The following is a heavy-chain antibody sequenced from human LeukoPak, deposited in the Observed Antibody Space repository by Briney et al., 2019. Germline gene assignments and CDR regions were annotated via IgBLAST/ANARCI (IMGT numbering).Heavy chain of an antibody. CDR3: ARDVAAAGLGDDAFDI. CDR1: GGSISSYY. V-gene: IGHV4-4*07. D-gene: IGHD6-13*01. Sequence: PSETLSLTCTVSGGSISSYYWSWIRQPAGKGLEWIGRIYTSGSTNYNPPLKSRVTMSVDTSKNQFSLKLSSVTAADTAVYYCARDVAAAGLGDDAFDIWGQGTMVTVSS. J-gene: IGHJ3*02. CDR2: IYTSGST.